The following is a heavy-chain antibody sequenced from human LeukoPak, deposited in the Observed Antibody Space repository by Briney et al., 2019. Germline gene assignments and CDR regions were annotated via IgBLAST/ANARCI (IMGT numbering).Heavy chain of an antibody. D-gene: IGHD6-19*01. V-gene: IGHV3-9*01. Sequence: PGGSLRLSCVASGIAFDDYAMHWVRQAPGKGLEWVSGISWNSGSIGYADSVKGRFTISRDNSKNSLYLQMNSLRTEDTALYYCAKDIAVAGTEYFDYWGQGTLVTVSS. J-gene: IGHJ4*02. CDR2: ISWNSGSI. CDR3: AKDIAVAGTEYFDY. CDR1: GIAFDDYA.